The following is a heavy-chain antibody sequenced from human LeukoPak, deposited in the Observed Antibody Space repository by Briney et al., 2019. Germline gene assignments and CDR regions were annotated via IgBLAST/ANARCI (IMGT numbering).Heavy chain of an antibody. D-gene: IGHD3-22*01. CDR1: GGSISSGGYY. V-gene: IGHV4-31*03. CDR3: ARSGYFFVPMDV. J-gene: IGHJ6*03. Sequence: SQTLSLTCTVSGGSISSGGYYWSWIRQHPGKGLEWIGYIYYSGSTYYNASLKSRVTISVDTSKNQFSLKPSSVTAADTAVYYCARSGYFFVPMDVWGKGTTVTVSS. CDR2: IYYSGST.